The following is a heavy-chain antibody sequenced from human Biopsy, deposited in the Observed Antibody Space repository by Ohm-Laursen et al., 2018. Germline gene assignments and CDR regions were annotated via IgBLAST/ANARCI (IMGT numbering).Heavy chain of an antibody. J-gene: IGHJ6*02. D-gene: IGHD4-23*01. CDR2: ISGGGTI. CDR3: ARDTRWSPYSMDV. V-gene: IGHV3-11*01. Sequence: SLRLSCAAPGFSFSEYHMRWIRQAPGRGLEWVSYISGGGTIYYGDSMKARVTISSDTAKNSLYLQMHSLRAEDTAVYYCARDTRWSPYSMDVWGQGTTVTVSS. CDR1: GFSFSEYH.